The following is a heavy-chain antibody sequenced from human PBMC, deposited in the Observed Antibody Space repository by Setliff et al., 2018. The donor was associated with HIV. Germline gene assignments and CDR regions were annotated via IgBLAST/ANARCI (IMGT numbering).Heavy chain of an antibody. J-gene: IGHJ3*02. Sequence: SETLSLTCTVSGDSINKYYWSWIRQPPGKGLEWIGYINTRGSTNYNPSLKSRVTISVDTSKNQFSLKLSSVTAADTAIYYCARHYYYDRTGYSLDAFDIWGQGTMVTVSS. D-gene: IGHD3-22*01. CDR3: ARHYYYDRTGYSLDAFDI. V-gene: IGHV4-4*09. CDR1: GDSINKYY. CDR2: INTRGST.